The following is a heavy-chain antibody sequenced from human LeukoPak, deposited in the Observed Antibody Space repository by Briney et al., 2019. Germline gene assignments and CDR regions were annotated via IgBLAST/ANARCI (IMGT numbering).Heavy chain of an antibody. J-gene: IGHJ4*02. Sequence: GGSLRLSCAASGFTFSSYSMNWVRQAPGKGLEWVSVIYGGGSTKYADSVKGRFTTPRDNSKNTLYLQMNSLRAEDTAVYYCARGSGYRGYGFDYWSRGTLVTVSS. CDR1: GFTFSSYS. V-gene: IGHV3-53*01. CDR2: IYGGGST. CDR3: ARGSGYRGYGFDY. D-gene: IGHD5-12*01.